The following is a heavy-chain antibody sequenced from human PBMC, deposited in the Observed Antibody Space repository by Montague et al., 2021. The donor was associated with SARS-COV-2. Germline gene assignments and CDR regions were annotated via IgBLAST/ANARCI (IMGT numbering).Heavy chain of an antibody. V-gene: IGHV4-39*01. J-gene: IGHJ3*01. CDR3: ARFPTSYYYDSKAAPATPDVFVL. CDR2: IYYSGST. CDR1: GGPISSSSYY. D-gene: IGHD3-22*01. Sequence: SETLSLTCTVSGGPISSSSYYWGWIRQPPGKGLEWIGSIYYSGSTYYNPSLKSRVTISVDTSKNQFSLKLSSVTAADTAVYYCARFPTSYYYDSKAAPATPDVFVLWGQGTMVTVSS.